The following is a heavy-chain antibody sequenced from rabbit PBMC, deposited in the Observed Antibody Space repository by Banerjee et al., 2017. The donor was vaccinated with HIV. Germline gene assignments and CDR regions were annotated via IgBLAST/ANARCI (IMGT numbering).Heavy chain of an antibody. CDR2: IYTSNANT. J-gene: IGHJ4*01. Sequence: QSLEESGGDLVKPEGSLTLTCTASGIDFSSNYYMCWVRQAPGKGLELIACIYTSNANTRYANWAKGRFTISKTLTTVTLQMTSLTAADTATYFCARDGGGSYYTYPYYFNLWGPGTLVTVS. V-gene: IGHV1S40*01. D-gene: IGHD8-1*01. CDR3: ARDGGGSYYTYPYYFNL. CDR1: GIDFSSNYY.